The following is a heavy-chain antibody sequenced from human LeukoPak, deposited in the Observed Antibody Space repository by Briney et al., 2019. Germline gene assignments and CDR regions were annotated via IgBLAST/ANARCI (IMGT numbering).Heavy chain of an antibody. CDR2: MNPNSGNT. CDR3: ARGYKPGYSSGWSIFDF. Sequence: ASVKVSFKASGYTFTIYDINWVRQATGQGLGWMGWMNPNSGNTGYAQKFQGRVTMTRNTSISTAYMELSSLRSEDTAVYYCARGYKPGYSSGWSIFDFWGQGTLVAVSS. J-gene: IGHJ4*02. V-gene: IGHV1-8*01. CDR1: GYTFTIYD. D-gene: IGHD6-19*01.